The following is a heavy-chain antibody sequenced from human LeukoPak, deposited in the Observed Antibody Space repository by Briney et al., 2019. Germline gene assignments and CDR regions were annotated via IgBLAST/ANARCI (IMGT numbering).Heavy chain of an antibody. CDR2: ISYDGSNK. CDR3: AKDFPEWELTNWFDP. D-gene: IGHD1-26*01. V-gene: IGHV3-30*18. Sequence: GGSLRLSCAASGFTFSSYGMRWVRQAPGKGLEWQAVISYDGSNKYYEESVKGRFTISRDNSKNTLYLQMKRLRAEDTAVYYCAKDFPEWELTNWFDPWGQGTLVTVSS. J-gene: IGHJ5*02. CDR1: GFTFSSYG.